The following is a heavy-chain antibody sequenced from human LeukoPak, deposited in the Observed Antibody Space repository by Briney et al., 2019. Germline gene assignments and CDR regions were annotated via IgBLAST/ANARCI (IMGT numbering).Heavy chain of an antibody. CDR3: ARVIPHHYGSGSYYNSNWFDP. CDR2: INPNSGGT. D-gene: IGHD3-10*01. CDR1: GYTFTGYY. Sequence: ASVKVSCKASGYTFTGYYMHWVRPAPGQGLEWMGWINPNSGGTNYAQKFQGRVTMTRDTSISTAYMELSRLRSDDTAVYYCARVIPHHYGSGSYYNSNWFDPWGQGTLVTVSS. J-gene: IGHJ5*02. V-gene: IGHV1-2*02.